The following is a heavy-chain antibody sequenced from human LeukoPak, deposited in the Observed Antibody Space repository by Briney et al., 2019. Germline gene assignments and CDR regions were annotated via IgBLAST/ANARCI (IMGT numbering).Heavy chain of an antibody. CDR3: ARDPPAVLLDTYG. D-gene: IGHD2/OR15-2a*01. CDR2: VYSGGDT. Sequence: GGSLRLSCTASGFSVTSNYINWVRQAPGKGLEWVSLVYSGGDTYYADSVKGRFTISRDNSKNMVSLQMNRLRAEDTALYYCARDPPAVLLDTYGWGQGTLVTVSS. J-gene: IGHJ4*02. V-gene: IGHV3-66*01. CDR1: GFSVTSNY.